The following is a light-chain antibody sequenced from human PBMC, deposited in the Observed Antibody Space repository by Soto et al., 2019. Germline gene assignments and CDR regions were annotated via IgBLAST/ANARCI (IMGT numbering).Light chain of an antibody. Sequence: EIVLTQSPGTLSLSPGERATLSCRASQSVSSIYLAWYQQKPGQAPRLLIYGASSRATGIPDRFSGSGSGTDFTLTISGLEPEDFAVYYCQQYGSSPYTFGQGTKLEIK. CDR1: QSVSSIY. CDR2: GAS. J-gene: IGKJ2*01. V-gene: IGKV3-20*01. CDR3: QQYGSSPYT.